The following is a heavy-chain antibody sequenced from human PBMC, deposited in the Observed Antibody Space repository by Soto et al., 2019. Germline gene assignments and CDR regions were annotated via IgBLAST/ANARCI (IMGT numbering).Heavy chain of an antibody. J-gene: IGHJ6*02. CDR3: AKVRVKDYYYYAMDV. CDR1: GFTFSSYG. CDR2: MSNDGTSR. D-gene: IGHD4-4*01. Sequence: GGSLRLSCAASGFTFSSYGMHWVRQAPGKGLEWVAVMSNDGTSRFYADSVKGRFTISRDNSKNTLYLQMNSLRAEDTAIYYCAKVRVKDYYYYAMDVWGQGTTVTV. V-gene: IGHV3-30*18.